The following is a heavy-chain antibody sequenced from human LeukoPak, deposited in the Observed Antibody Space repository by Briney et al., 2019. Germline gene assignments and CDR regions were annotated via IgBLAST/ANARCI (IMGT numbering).Heavy chain of an antibody. CDR2: IYYRGST. V-gene: IGHV4-38-2*01. Sequence: GSLRLSCAASGFTFSSYDMTWVRQAPGRGLEWIASIYYRGSTHYNPSLASLKSRVTISGDTSKNQFSLKLSSVTAADTAVYYCARYREVGATVDYWGQGTLVTVSS. CDR1: GFTFSSYD. J-gene: IGHJ4*02. CDR3: ARYREVGATVDY. D-gene: IGHD1-26*01.